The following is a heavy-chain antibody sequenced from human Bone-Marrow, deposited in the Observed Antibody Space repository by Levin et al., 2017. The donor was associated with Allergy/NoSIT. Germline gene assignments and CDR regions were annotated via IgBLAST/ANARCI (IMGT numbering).Heavy chain of an antibody. D-gene: IGHD5-18*01. CDR3: ARDLLKLRQLWLPHFDY. CDR1: GFTFSSYG. J-gene: IGHJ4*02. CDR2: IWYDGSNK. Sequence: GGSLRLSCAASGFTFSSYGMHWVRQAPGKGLEWVAVIWYDGSNKYYADSVKGRFTISRDNSKNTLYLQMNSLRAEDTAVYYCARDLLKLRQLWLPHFDYWGQGTLVTVSS. V-gene: IGHV3-33*01.